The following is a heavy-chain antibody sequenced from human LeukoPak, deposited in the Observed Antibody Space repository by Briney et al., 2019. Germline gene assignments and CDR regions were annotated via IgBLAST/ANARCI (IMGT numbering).Heavy chain of an antibody. V-gene: IGHV3-7*01. CDR3: AKGFM. CDR2: IKQDGRAN. D-gene: IGHD3-16*01. Sequence: GGSLRLSCAASGFTFSINWMSWVRQAPGKGLEWVASIKQDGRANYYMDSVKGRFTISRDNAKNSLSLQMNSLRVEDTAVYYCAKGFMWGQGTLVTVSS. J-gene: IGHJ4*02. CDR1: GFTFSINW.